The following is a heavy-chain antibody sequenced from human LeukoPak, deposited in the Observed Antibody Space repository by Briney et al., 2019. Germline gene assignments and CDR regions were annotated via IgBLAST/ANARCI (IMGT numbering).Heavy chain of an antibody. Sequence: GESLKISCKGSGYSFTSYWIGWVRQMPGKGLEWMGIIYPGDSDTRYSPSFQGQVTISADKSISTAYLQWSSLKASDTAMYYCARHYSSSWYVKTNYYYYMDVWGKGTTVTVSS. J-gene: IGHJ6*03. D-gene: IGHD6-13*01. V-gene: IGHV5-51*01. CDR2: IYPGDSDT. CDR1: GYSFTSYW. CDR3: ARHYSSSWYVKTNYYYYMDV.